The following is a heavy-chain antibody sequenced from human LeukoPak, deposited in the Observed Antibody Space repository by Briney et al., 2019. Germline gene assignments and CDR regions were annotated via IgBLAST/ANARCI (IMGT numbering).Heavy chain of an antibody. V-gene: IGHV1-46*02. Sequence: ASVTVSCKASGDTFNTYYMHWVRQAPGQGREWRGIINPSVGSTIYAQTFQGRVTITRDRSTSTVYMEVSRLTCEDTAVYYCARDQGYSYGSGSYYKRNWFDPWGQGTLVTVSS. CDR2: INPSVGST. CDR1: GDTFNTYY. D-gene: IGHD3-10*01. J-gene: IGHJ5*02. CDR3: ARDQGYSYGSGSYYKRNWFDP.